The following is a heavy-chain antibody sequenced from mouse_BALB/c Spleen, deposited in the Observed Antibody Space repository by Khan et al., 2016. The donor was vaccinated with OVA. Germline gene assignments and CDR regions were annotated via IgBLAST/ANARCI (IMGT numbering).Heavy chain of an antibody. D-gene: IGHD3-2*01. CDR1: GYAFTNYL. CDR3: GRGQLGLRFDY. Sequence: QVRLQQSGAELVRPGTSVKVSCKASGYAFTNYLIEWVKQRPGQGLEWIGVINPGSGGTNYNEKFKGKATLTADKSSSTAYMQLSSLTSDDSAVYFGGRGQLGLRFDYWGQGTTLTVSS. CDR2: INPGSGGT. V-gene: IGHV1-54*01. J-gene: IGHJ2*01.